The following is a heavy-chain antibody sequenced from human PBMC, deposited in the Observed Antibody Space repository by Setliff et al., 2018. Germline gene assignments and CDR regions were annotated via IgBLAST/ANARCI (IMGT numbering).Heavy chain of an antibody. CDR1: GGSFSTYY. Sequence: PSETLSLTCAVYGGSFSTYYWIWIRQPPGKGLEWIGEINHSGSTNYNPSLKSRVTISVDTSKNQFSLKLSSVTAADTAVYYCARHRAGHIAALDYWGQGTLVTVSS. CDR3: ARHRAGHIAALDY. D-gene: IGHD6-13*01. CDR2: INHSGST. V-gene: IGHV4-34*01. J-gene: IGHJ4*02.